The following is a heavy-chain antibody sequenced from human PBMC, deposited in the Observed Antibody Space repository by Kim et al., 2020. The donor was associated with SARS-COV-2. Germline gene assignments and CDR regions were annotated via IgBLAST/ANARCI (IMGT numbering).Heavy chain of an antibody. Sequence: GGSLRLSCAASGFTFSSYAMSWVRQAPGKGLEWVSAISGSGGSTYYADSVKGRFTISRDNSKNTLYLQMNSLRAEDTAVYYCAKDISGVGSPRPYYYYGMDVWGQGTTVTVSS. V-gene: IGHV3-23*01. D-gene: IGHD1-26*01. CDR2: ISGSGGST. CDR3: AKDISGVGSPRPYYYYGMDV. J-gene: IGHJ6*02. CDR1: GFTFSSYA.